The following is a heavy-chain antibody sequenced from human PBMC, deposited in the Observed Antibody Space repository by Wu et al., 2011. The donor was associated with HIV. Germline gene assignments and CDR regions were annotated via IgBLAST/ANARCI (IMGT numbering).Heavy chain of an antibody. D-gene: IGHD3-9*01. CDR3: ARGDILTGAPEYYFDL. J-gene: IGHJ4*02. Sequence: QVQLVQSGAEVEKPGSSVKVSCKASGGTFSSYTMSWVRQAPGQGLEWMGGIIPLYGTANYAQKFQGRVTISTDESSSTVYMALSSLRYEDTAVYYCARGDILTGAPEYYFDLLGPGNPGHRLL. CDR1: GGTFSSYT. CDR2: IIPLYGTA. V-gene: IGHV1-69*05.